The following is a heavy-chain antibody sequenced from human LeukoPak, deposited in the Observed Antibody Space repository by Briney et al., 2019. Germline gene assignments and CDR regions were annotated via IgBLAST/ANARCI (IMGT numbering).Heavy chain of an antibody. CDR3: ARDSSSGWFDAFDI. V-gene: IGHV3-33*01. J-gene: IGHJ3*02. CDR2: IWYDGSNK. D-gene: IGHD6-19*01. CDR1: GFIFSSYG. Sequence: GGSLRLSCAASGFIFSSYGMHWVRQAPGKGLEWVAVIWYDGSNKYYADSVKGRFTISRDNSKNTLYLQMNSLRAEDTAVYYCARDSSSGWFDAFDIWGQATMVTVS.